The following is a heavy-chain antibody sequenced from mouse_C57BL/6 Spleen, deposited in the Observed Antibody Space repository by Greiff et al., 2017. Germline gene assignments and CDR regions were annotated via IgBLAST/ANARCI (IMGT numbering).Heavy chain of an antibody. D-gene: IGHD2-4*01. Sequence: VQLQQSGPELVKPGASVKISCKASGYSFTSYYIHWVKQRPGQGLEWIGWIYPGSGNTKYNEKFKGKATLTADTSSSTAYMQLSSLTSEDSAVYYCARNYDYSYWYFDVWGTGTTVTVSS. CDR2: IYPGSGNT. V-gene: IGHV1-66*01. CDR1: GYSFTSYY. J-gene: IGHJ1*03. CDR3: ARNYDYSYWYFDV.